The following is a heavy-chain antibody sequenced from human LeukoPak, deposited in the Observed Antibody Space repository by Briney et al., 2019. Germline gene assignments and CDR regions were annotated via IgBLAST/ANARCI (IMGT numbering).Heavy chain of an antibody. CDR2: INPSGGGT. CDR3: AKLVGYCSGGYCYKAFDL. J-gene: IGHJ3*01. V-gene: IGHV1-2*02. D-gene: IGHD2-15*01. Sequence: ASVKVSCKASGYTFTSYYMHWVRQAPGQGLEWMGIINPSGGGTNYAQKFQGRVTLTRDTSISTAYMELSSLGADDPAVYYCAKLVGYCSGGYCYKAFDLWGQGTMITVSS. CDR1: GYTFTSYY.